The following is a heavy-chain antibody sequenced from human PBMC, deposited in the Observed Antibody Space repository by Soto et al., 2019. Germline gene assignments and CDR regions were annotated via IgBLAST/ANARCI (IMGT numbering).Heavy chain of an antibody. V-gene: IGHV3-30*10. Sequence: GGSLRLSCVASGFIFRRYSIHWVRQAPGRGLEWVALIRYDGDSKYYTESVKGRFSIYRDNLKDNLYLQMNSLTPDDSAVYYCVRDGGLSGHYDAFDLWGQGTVVTVSS. J-gene: IGHJ3*01. D-gene: IGHD5-12*01. CDR3: VRDGGLSGHYDAFDL. CDR1: GFIFRRYS. CDR2: IRYDGDSK.